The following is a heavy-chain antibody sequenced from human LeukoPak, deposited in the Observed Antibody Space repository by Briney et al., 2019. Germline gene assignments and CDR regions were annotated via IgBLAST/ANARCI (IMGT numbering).Heavy chain of an antibody. J-gene: IGHJ4*01. CDR3: ARGPRGSGLNFDY. D-gene: IGHD6-19*01. Sequence: SETLSLTCAVYGGSFSGYYWSWIRQPPGKGLEWIGEINDSGSTNYNPSLKSRVTISIDMSKNQVSLKLSSVTAADTAVYYCARGPRGSGLNFDYWGHGTLVTVSS. CDR1: GGSFSGYY. V-gene: IGHV4-34*01. CDR2: INDSGST.